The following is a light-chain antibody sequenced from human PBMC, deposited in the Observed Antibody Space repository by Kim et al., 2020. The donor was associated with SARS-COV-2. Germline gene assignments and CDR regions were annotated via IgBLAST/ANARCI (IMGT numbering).Light chain of an antibody. CDR1: QDISND. V-gene: IGKV1-33*01. CDR3: QQYDNPL. J-gene: IGKJ5*01. CDR2: DAS. Sequence: LSASVGDRVTITCQASQDISNDLNWYQQKPGKAPKLLIYDASNLETGVPSRFSGSGSGTDFTFTISSLQPEDIATYYCQQYDNPLFGQGTRLEIK.